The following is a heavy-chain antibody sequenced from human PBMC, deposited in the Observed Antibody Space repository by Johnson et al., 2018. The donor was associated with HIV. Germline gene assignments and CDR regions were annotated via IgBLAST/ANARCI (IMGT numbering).Heavy chain of an antibody. V-gene: IGHV3-74*03. J-gene: IGHJ3*01. Sequence: VQLVESGGGLVQPGGSLRLSCAASGFAFRTYWMVWVRQVPGKRPVWVARIYNDGSMTTYADSVRGRFTISRDNAKYTVDLQMNSLRVEDTAVYYCAKVDCGGDTCAGYDPFDLWGQGTLVTVSS. CDR1: GFAFRTYW. CDR2: IYNDGSMT. D-gene: IGHD2-21*01. CDR3: AKVDCGGDTCAGYDPFDL.